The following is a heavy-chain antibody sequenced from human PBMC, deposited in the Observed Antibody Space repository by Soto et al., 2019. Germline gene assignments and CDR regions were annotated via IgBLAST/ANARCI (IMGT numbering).Heavy chain of an antibody. V-gene: IGHV4-30-2*01. Sequence: SETLSLTCAVSGGSISSGGYSWSWIRQPLGKGLEWIGYIYHSGSTYYNPSLKSRVTISVDTSKNQFSLKLSSVTAADTAVYYCARRYGGNLDYWGQGTLVTVSS. CDR1: GGSISSGGYS. CDR3: ARRYGGNLDY. CDR2: IYHSGST. J-gene: IGHJ4*02. D-gene: IGHD1-26*01.